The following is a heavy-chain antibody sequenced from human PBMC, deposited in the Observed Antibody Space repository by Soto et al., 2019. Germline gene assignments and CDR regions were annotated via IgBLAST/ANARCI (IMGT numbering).Heavy chain of an antibody. D-gene: IGHD6-19*01. Sequence: ASVKVSCKASGYSFTSYDISWVRQAPGRGLEWMGWISAYTGDTKYTQNFQGRVTLTTDTSASTVYMDLGSLRSDDTAVYYCARTYSSGWSLSPSDYWGQGTLVTVSS. CDR3: ARTYSSGWSLSPSDY. J-gene: IGHJ4*02. CDR2: ISAYTGDT. CDR1: GYSFTSYD. V-gene: IGHV1-18*04.